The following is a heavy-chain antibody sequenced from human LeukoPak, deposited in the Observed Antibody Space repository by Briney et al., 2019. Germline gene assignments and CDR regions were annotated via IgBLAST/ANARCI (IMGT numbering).Heavy chain of an antibody. CDR2: IYYSGST. D-gene: IGHD6-13*01. J-gene: IGHJ6*03. CDR3: ARGGSSWSRPFYYYYYYYMDV. Sequence: SETLSLTCTVSGGSISSYYWSWIRQPPGKGLEWIGYIYYSGSTNYNPSLKSRVTISVDTSKNQFSLKLSSVTAADTAVYYCARGGSSWSRPFYYYYYYYMDVWGKGTTVTVSS. CDR1: GGSISSYY. V-gene: IGHV4-59*01.